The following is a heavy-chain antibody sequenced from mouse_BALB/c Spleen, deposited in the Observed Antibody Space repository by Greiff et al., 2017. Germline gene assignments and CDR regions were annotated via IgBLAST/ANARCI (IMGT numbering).Heavy chain of an antibody. Sequence: VQVVESGPGLVAPSQSLSITCTVSGFSLTSYDISWIRQPPGKGLEWLGVIWTGGGTNYNSAFMSRLSISKDNSKSQVFLKMNSLQTDDTAIYYCVGQLGPRGAMDYWGQGTSVTVSS. J-gene: IGHJ4*01. CDR3: VGQLGPRGAMDY. CDR2: IWTGGGT. D-gene: IGHD3-1*01. V-gene: IGHV2-9-2*01. CDR1: GFSLTSYD.